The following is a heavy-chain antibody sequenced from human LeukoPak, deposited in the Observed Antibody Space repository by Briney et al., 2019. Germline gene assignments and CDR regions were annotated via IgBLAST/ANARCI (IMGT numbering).Heavy chain of an antibody. CDR2: ISAYNGNT. V-gene: IGHV1-18*01. Sequence: ASVKVSCKASGYTFTSYGISWVRQAPGQGLEWMGWISAYNGNTNYAQKLQGRVTMTTDTSTSTAYMELRSLRSDDTAVYYCARAPRGSYRHPTFDYWGQGTLVTVSS. CDR3: ARAPRGSYRHPTFDY. J-gene: IGHJ4*02. CDR1: GYTFTSYG. D-gene: IGHD3-16*02.